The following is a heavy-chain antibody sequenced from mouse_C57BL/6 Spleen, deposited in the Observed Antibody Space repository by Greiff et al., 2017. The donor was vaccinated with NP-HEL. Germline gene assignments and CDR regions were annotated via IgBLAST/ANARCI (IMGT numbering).Heavy chain of an antibody. CDR3: ASPENWDEGSWCAY. D-gene: IGHD4-1*01. V-gene: IGHV1-64*01. J-gene: IGHJ3*01. CDR2: IHPNSGST. Sequence: QVQLQQPGAELVKPGASVKLSCKASGYTFTSYWMHWVKQRPGQGLEWIGMIHPNSGSTNYNEKFKSKATLTVDKSSSTAYMQLSSLTSEDSAVYYCASPENWDEGSWCAYWGQGTLVTVSA. CDR1: GYTFTSYW.